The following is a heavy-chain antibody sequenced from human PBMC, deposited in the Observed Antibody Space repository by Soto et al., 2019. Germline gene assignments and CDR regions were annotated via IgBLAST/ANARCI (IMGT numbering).Heavy chain of an antibody. CDR2: IYYSGNT. CDR1: GGSISRGGYY. J-gene: IGHJ4*02. D-gene: IGHD1-26*01. V-gene: IGHV4-31*03. Sequence: PSETLSLTCSVSGGSISRGGYYWSWIRQHPGRGLEWIGYIYYSGNTYYNPSLKSRVTISVDTSKNQFSLKLSAVTAADTAVYYCARGRVGATTDYFDYWGQRTLVTVSS. CDR3: ARGRVGATTDYFDY.